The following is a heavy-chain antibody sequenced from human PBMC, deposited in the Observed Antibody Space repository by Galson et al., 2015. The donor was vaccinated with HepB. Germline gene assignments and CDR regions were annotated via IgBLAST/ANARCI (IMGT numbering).Heavy chain of an antibody. J-gene: IGHJ4*02. CDR1: GFTFSSYA. Sequence: SLRLSCAASGFTFSSYAMHWVRQAPGKGLEWVAVVSHDGSNKYYADSVKGRFTISRDNSKNTLYLQMNSLRAEDTAVYYCARGGFGEYFDYWGQGTLVTVSS. D-gene: IGHD3-10*01. CDR3: ARGGFGEYFDY. V-gene: IGHV3-30-3*01. CDR2: VSHDGSNK.